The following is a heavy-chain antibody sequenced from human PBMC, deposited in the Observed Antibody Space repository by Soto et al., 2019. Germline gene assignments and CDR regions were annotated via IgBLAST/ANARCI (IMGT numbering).Heavy chain of an antibody. V-gene: IGHV4-34*01. J-gene: IGHJ6*03. CDR3: ARGIPYYYYYMDV. CDR2: INHSGST. CDR1: GGSFSGYY. Sequence: QVQLQQWGAGLLKPSETLSLTCAVYGGSFSGYYWSWIRQPPGKGLEWIGEINHSGSTNYNPSLTGRVTISVDTCKNQFSLKLSSVTAADTAVYYCARGIPYYYYYMDVWGKGTTVTVSS.